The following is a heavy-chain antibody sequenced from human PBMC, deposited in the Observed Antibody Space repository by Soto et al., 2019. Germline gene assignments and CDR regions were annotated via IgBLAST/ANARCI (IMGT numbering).Heavy chain of an antibody. CDR2: ISGSGGST. CDR3: AKDQGSSWYEIDY. CDR1: GFTFSSYA. D-gene: IGHD6-13*01. J-gene: IGHJ4*02. Sequence: GGSLRLSCTASGFTFSSYAVSWVSQAPGKGLEWVSTISGSGGSTYYADSVKGRFTISRDNSKNTLYLQMNSLRAEDTAVYYCAKDQGSSWYEIDYWGQGTLVTVSS. V-gene: IGHV3-23*01.